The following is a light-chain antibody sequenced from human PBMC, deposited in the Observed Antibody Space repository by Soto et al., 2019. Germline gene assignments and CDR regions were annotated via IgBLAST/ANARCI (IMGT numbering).Light chain of an antibody. V-gene: IGKV1-9*01. Sequence: IQLTQSPSSLSASVGDRVSITCRASQDIKTYLAWYQQKQGKAPKLLISGTFTLQSGVPSRFNGSGAGTDFTLTISRLQPEDFATYYCQHLNNYPPFTFCPGTKVDLE. CDR3: QHLNNYPPFT. J-gene: IGKJ3*01. CDR2: GTF. CDR1: QDIKTY.